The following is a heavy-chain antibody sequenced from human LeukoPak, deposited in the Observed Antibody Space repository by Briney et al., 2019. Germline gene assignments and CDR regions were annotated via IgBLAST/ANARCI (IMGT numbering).Heavy chain of an antibody. J-gene: IGHJ4*02. CDR1: GYSFTSYW. CDR2: IYPGDSDT. CDR3: VRHGVGPGGSSSSTPGFGY. D-gene: IGHD6-13*01. Sequence: GESLQISCKGSGYSFTSYWIGWVRQMPGKGLEWMGIIYPGDSDTRYSPSFQGQVTISADKSISTAYLQWSSLKASDTAMYYCVRHGVGPGGSSSSTPGFGYWGQGTLVTVSS. V-gene: IGHV5-51*01.